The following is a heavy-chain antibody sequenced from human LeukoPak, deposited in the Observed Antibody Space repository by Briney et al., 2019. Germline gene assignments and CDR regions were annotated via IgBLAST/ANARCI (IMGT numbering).Heavy chain of an antibody. Sequence: ASVKVSCKASGYTFASYYMHWVRQAPGRGLEWMGIINPSGGSTSYAQKFLGRVTMTRDTSTSTVYMELSSLRSEDTAVYYCATLRQNGNTYWGQGTLVTVSS. CDR2: INPSGGST. CDR1: GYTFASYY. D-gene: IGHD3-16*01. V-gene: IGHV1-46*01. CDR3: ATLRQNGNTY. J-gene: IGHJ4*02.